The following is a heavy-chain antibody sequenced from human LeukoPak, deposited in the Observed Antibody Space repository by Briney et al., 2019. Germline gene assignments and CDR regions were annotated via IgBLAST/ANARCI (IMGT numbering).Heavy chain of an antibody. V-gene: IGHV3-30*18. Sequence: GGSLRLSCAASGFTFSSYGMYWVRQSPGKGLEWVASISFDGSHKNYADSVKGRFTISRDNSKNTLYLEMNSLRAEDTAVYYCTKRHLVVGASYFDYWGQGTLVTVSS. CDR3: TKRHLVVGASYFDY. CDR2: ISFDGSHK. CDR1: GFTFSSYG. J-gene: IGHJ4*02. D-gene: IGHD1-26*01.